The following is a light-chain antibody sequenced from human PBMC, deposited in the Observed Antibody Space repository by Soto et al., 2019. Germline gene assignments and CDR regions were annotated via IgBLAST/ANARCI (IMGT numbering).Light chain of an antibody. J-gene: IGKJ4*01. CDR3: QQYGSSPLT. CDR1: QSVSSSH. V-gene: IGKV3-20*01. Sequence: EIVLTQSPGTLSLSPGERATLSCRASQSVSSSHLAWYQQKPGQAPRLLICGASTRATGIPDRFSGSGSGTDFTLTISRLEPEDFVVYYCQQYGSSPLTFGGGTKVEIK. CDR2: GAS.